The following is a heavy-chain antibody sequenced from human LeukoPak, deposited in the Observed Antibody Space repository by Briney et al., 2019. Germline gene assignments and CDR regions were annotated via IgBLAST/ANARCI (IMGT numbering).Heavy chain of an antibody. Sequence: SETLSLTCSVSGGSISSAGYYWSWIRQPPGKGLEWIGNIHHSGSTYYNPSLKSRITISVDRSKNQFSLKLRSVTDADTAVYYCARVRAAWYYFDYWGQGTLVTVSS. V-gene: IGHV4-30-2*01. CDR2: IHHSGST. D-gene: IGHD2-8*02. CDR1: GGSISSAGYY. J-gene: IGHJ4*02. CDR3: ARVRAAWYYFDY.